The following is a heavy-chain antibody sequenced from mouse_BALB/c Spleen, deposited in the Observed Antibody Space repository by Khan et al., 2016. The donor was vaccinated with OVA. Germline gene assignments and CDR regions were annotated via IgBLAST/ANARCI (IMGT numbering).Heavy chain of an antibody. V-gene: IGHV1-12*01. CDR2: IYPGNGDT. J-gene: IGHJ3*01. CDR3: ARGEDYYGSRGAWFAY. D-gene: IGHD1-1*01. Sequence: QVQLQQSGAELVKPGASVKMSCKASGYTFTSYNMHWVKQTPGQGLEWIGAIYPGNGDTSYNQKFKGKATLTADKSSSTAYMQLSSLTSEDSAVXYCARGEDYYGSRGAWFAYWGQGTLVTVSA. CDR1: GYTFTSYN.